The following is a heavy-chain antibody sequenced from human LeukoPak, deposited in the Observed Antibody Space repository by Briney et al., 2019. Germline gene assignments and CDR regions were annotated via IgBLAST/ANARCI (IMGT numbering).Heavy chain of an antibody. J-gene: IGHJ6*04. D-gene: IGHD3-10*02. CDR1: GFTFSDRY. CDR2: ISPSADNI. CDR3: AELGITMIGGV. V-gene: IGHV3-11*04. Sequence: GGSLRLSCVAAGFTFSDRYMSWIRQAPGKGMEWVAYISPSADNIHYADSVKGRFTISRDNAKNSLYLQMNSLRAEDTAVYYCAELGITMIGGVWGKGTTVTISS.